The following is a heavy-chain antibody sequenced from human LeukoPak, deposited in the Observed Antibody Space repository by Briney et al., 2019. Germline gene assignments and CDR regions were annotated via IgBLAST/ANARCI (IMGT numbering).Heavy chain of an antibody. V-gene: IGHV3-30*18. CDR3: AKDMQSGPWLVRVFDY. Sequence: GGSLRLSCAASGFTFSSYGMHWVRQAPGKGLEWVAVISYDGSNKYYADSVKGRFTISRDNSKNTLYLQMNSLRAEDTAVYYCAKDMQSGPWLVRVFDYWGQGTLVTVSP. D-gene: IGHD6-19*01. CDR1: GFTFSSYG. J-gene: IGHJ4*02. CDR2: ISYDGSNK.